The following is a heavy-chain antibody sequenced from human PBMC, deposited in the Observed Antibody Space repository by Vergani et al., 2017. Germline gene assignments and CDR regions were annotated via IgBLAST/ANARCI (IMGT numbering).Heavy chain of an antibody. CDR3: VRNWWAVSLGSDI. Sequence: EVQLVESGGGLVQPGGSLRLSCAASGFTFSSYSMNWVRQAPGKGLEWVSHISASGTTIYYADSVKGRFTISRDSATKSLSLQMNSLRPEDTAVYYCVRNWWAVSLGSDIWGQGTMVTVSS. D-gene: IGHD2-8*02. J-gene: IGHJ3*02. CDR2: ISASGTTI. V-gene: IGHV3-48*04. CDR1: GFTFSSYS.